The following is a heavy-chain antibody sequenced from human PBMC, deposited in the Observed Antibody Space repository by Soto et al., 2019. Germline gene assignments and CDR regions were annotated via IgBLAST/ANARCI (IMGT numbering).Heavy chain of an antibody. CDR2: IFWDDDN. CDR1: AVSLTTDGVG. J-gene: IGHJ4*02. Sequence: QITLKESGPTLVQPTQTLTLTCTFSAVSLTTDGVGVGWFRQPPGKALEWLAVIFWDDDNRHSPSLKSSVTFAKDPSKNQVVFTMANMDHVDTGIYFCELKVTADLTARIFDYWGKGTLVPVSS. D-gene: IGHD2-21*02. CDR3: ELKVTADLTARIFDY. V-gene: IGHV2-5*02.